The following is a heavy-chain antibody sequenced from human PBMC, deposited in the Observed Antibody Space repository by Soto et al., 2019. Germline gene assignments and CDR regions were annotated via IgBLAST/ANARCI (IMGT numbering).Heavy chain of an antibody. V-gene: IGHV1-69*13. J-gene: IGHJ5*02. D-gene: IGHD6-13*01. CDR2: IIPIFGTA. CDR3: ARSIAAAVSRGFDP. CDR1: GGTFSSYA. Sequence: VASVKVSCKASGGTFSSYAISWVRQAPGQGLEWMGGIIPIFGTANYAQKFQGRVTITADESTSTAYMELSSLRSEDTAVYYCARSIAAAVSRGFDPWGQGXLVTVYS.